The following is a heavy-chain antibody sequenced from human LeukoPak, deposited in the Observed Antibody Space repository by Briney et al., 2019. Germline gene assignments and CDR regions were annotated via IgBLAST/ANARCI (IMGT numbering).Heavy chain of an antibody. J-gene: IGHJ3*02. V-gene: IGHV4-59*12. CDR2: IYYSGST. CDR3: ARGYYDFWSGYDAFDI. Sequence: SETLSLTCTVSGGSISSYYWSWIRQPPGKGLEWIGYIYYSGSTNYNPSLKSRVTISVDTSKNQFSLKLSSVTAADTAVYYCARGYYDFWSGYDAFDIWGQGTMVTVSS. CDR1: GGSISSYY. D-gene: IGHD3-3*01.